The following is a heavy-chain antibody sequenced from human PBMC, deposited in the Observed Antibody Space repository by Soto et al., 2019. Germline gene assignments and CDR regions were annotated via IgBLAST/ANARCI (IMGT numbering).Heavy chain of an antibody. D-gene: IGHD3-22*01. J-gene: IGHJ1*01. CDR2: IIPIFGTA. Sequence: SVKVSCKASGGTFSSYAISWVRQAPGQGLEWMGGIIPIFGTANYAQKFQGRVTITADESTSTAYMELSSLRSEDTAVYYCARGGSSGYLEYFQHWGQGTLVTVSS. CDR1: GGTFSSYA. CDR3: ARGGSSGYLEYFQH. V-gene: IGHV1-69*13.